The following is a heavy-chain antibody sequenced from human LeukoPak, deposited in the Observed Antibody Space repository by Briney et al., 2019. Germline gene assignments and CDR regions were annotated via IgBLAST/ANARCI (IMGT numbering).Heavy chain of an antibody. V-gene: IGHV4-34*01. D-gene: IGHD6-19*01. CDR2: INYSGST. Sequence: SETLSLTCAVYGGSFSGYYWSWIRQPPGKGLEWIGEINYSGSTNYNPSLKSRVTISVDTSKNQFSLKLSSVTAADTAVYYCARGRARLVPPFDYWGQGTLVTVSS. J-gene: IGHJ4*02. CDR3: ARGRARLVPPFDY. CDR1: GGSFSGYY.